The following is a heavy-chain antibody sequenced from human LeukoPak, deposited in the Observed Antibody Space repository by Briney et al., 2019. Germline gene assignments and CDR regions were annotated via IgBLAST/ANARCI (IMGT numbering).Heavy chain of an antibody. Sequence: SETLSLTCTVSGGSISSYYWSWIRQPPGKGLEWIGYIYYSGSTNYNPSLKSRVTISVDTSKNQFFLKLSSVTAADTAVYYCAREVKLGGFDPWGQGTLVTVSS. CDR2: IYYSGST. CDR3: AREVKLGGFDP. J-gene: IGHJ5*02. CDR1: GGSISSYY. V-gene: IGHV4-59*01. D-gene: IGHD4-23*01.